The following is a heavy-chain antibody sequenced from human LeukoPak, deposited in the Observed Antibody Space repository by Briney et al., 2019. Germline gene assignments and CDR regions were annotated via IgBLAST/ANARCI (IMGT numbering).Heavy chain of an antibody. J-gene: IGHJ3*02. Sequence: GASVKVSCKASGYTFTGYYMHWVRQAPGQGLEWMGWINPNSGGTNYAQKFQGRVTMTRDTSISTAYMELSRLRSDDTAVYYCARVYYDSSGFLVAFDIWGQGTMVTVSS. D-gene: IGHD3-22*01. CDR2: INPNSGGT. CDR1: GYTFTGYY. V-gene: IGHV1-2*02. CDR3: ARVYYDSSGFLVAFDI.